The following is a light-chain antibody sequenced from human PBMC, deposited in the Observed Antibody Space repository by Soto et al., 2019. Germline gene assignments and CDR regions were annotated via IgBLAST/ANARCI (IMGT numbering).Light chain of an antibody. CDR3: SSFVSSIPLV. Sequence: QSALTQPASVSGSPGQSITISCTGTSSDVGGYNYVSWYQQHPGKAPKLLICDVTNRPSGVSNRFSGSKSGNTASLTISGLQIEDEADYYCSSFVSSIPLVFGGGTKVTVL. CDR1: SSDVGGYNY. V-gene: IGLV2-14*03. J-gene: IGLJ2*01. CDR2: DVT.